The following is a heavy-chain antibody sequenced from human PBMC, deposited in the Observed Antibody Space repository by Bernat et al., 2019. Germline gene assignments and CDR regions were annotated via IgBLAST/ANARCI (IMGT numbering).Heavy chain of an antibody. D-gene: IGHD5-18*01. V-gene: IGHV3-23*01. CDR1: GFTFSSYA. J-gene: IGHJ6*02. CDR3: ATSLLWVDTAMADHYYSYGMDV. CDR2: ISGSGGST. Sequence: EVQLLESGGGLVQPGGSLRLSCAASGFTFSSYAMSWVRQAPGKGLEWVSAISGSGGSTYYADSLKGRFTISRDNSKNTLYRQMNSLRAEDTAVYYCATSLLWVDTAMADHYYSYGMDVWGQGTTVTVSS.